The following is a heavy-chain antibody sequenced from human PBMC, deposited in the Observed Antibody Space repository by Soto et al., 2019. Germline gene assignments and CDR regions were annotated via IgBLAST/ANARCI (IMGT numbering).Heavy chain of an antibody. CDR1: GFTFSSYS. CDR2: ISSSSSYI. V-gene: IGHV3-21*01. J-gene: IGHJ4*02. CDR3: ARDTYSGWYFDY. Sequence: GSLRLSCAASGFTFSSYSMKWVRQAPGKGLEWVSSISSSSSYIYYADSVKGRFTISRDNAKNSLYLQMNSLRAEDTAVYYCARDTYSGWYFDYWGQGTLVTVSS. D-gene: IGHD5-12*01.